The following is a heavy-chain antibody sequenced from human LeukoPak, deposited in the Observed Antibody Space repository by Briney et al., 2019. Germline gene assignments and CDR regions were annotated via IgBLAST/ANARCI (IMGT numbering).Heavy chain of an antibody. V-gene: IGHV3-33*01. CDR3: ARDLGVLRYSGFDY. Sequence: GSLRLSCAASGFTFSSYGMHWVRQAPGKGLEWVAVIWYDGSNKYYADSVKGRFTISRDNSKNTLYLQMNRLRAEDTAVYYCARDLGVLRYSGFDYWGQGTLVTVSS. CDR1: GFTFSSYG. J-gene: IGHJ4*02. CDR2: IWYDGSNK. D-gene: IGHD3-9*01.